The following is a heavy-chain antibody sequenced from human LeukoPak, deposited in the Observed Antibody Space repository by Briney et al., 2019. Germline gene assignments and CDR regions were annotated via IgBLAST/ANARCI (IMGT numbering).Heavy chain of an antibody. CDR2: ISSSSSYI. CDR3: ARDNPTSNYYDSSGKYRGDY. Sequence: GGSLRLSCAASGFTFSSYSMNWVRQAPGKGLEWVSSISSSSSYICYADSVKGRFTISRDNAKNSLYLQMNSLRAEDTAVYYCARDNPTSNYYDSSGKYRGDYWGQGTLVTVSS. V-gene: IGHV3-21*01. J-gene: IGHJ4*02. D-gene: IGHD3-22*01. CDR1: GFTFSSYS.